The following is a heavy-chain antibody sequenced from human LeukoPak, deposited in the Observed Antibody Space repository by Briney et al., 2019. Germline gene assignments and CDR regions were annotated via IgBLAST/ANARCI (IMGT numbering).Heavy chain of an antibody. CDR3: TTPSLLIAYCGGDCYLD. V-gene: IGHV3-15*01. CDR1: GFTFSNAW. J-gene: IGHJ4*02. CDR2: IKSKTDGGTT. Sequence: PGGSLRLSCAASGFTFSNAWMSWVRQAPGKGLEWVGRIKSKTDGGTTDYAAPAKGRFTISRDDSKNTLYLQMNSLKTEDTAVYYCTTPSLLIAYCGGDCYLDWGQGTLVTVSS. D-gene: IGHD2-21*02.